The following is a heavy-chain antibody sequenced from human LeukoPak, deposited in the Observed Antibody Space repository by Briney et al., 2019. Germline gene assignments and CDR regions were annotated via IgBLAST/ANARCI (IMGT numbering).Heavy chain of an antibody. J-gene: IGHJ4*02. CDR2: IYYSGST. D-gene: IGHD6-19*01. V-gene: IGHV4-59*01. CDR1: GGSISSYY. CDR3: ARGAGQWLVPDY. Sequence: PSETLSLTCTVSGGSISSYYWSRIRQPPGKGLEWIGYIYYSGSTKYNPSLKSRVTISVDTSKNQFSLKLSSVTAADTAVYYCARGAGQWLVPDYWGQGTLVTVSS.